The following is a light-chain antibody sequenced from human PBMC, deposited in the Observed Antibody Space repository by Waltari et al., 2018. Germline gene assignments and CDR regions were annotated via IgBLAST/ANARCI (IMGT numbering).Light chain of an antibody. J-gene: IGLJ2*01. CDR1: SSDVGGYNS. V-gene: IGLV2-14*03. CDR3: SSQSSNDVVL. CDR2: DVS. Sequence: QSALTQPASVSGSPGQSITISCTGTSSDVGGYNSVSWYQDQPGQAPKVIIYDVSNRPSRVSARFSGSKSGNTASLTISGLQAEDEADYYCSSQSSNDVVLFGGGTKLTVL.